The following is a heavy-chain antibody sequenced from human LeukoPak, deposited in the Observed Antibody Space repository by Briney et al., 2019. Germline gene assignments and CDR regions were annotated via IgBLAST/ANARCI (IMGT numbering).Heavy chain of an antibody. J-gene: IGHJ1*01. CDR2: IYHSGST. V-gene: IGHV4-38-2*01. Sequence: SETLSLTCAVSGYSISSGYYWGWIRQPPGKGLEWIGSIYHSGSTYYNPSLKSRVTISVDTSKSQFSLKLSSVTAADTAVYYCARHGGGGGDDPFQHWGRGTLVTVSS. D-gene: IGHD2-21*01. CDR3: ARHGGGGGDDPFQH. CDR1: GYSISSGYY.